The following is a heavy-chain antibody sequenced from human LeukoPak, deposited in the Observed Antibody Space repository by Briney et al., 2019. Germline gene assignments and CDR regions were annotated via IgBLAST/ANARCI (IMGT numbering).Heavy chain of an antibody. CDR1: GYTFTGCY. J-gene: IGHJ6*03. V-gene: IGHV1-2*02. CDR2: INPNSGGT. Sequence: ASVKVSCKASGYTFTGCYMHWVRQAPGQGLEGMGWINPNSGGTNYAQKFQGRVTMTRDTSISTAYMELSRLRSDDTAVYYCARDHSNDFWSGSGPLYYMDVWGKGTTVTVSS. D-gene: IGHD3-3*01. CDR3: ARDHSNDFWSGSGPLYYMDV.